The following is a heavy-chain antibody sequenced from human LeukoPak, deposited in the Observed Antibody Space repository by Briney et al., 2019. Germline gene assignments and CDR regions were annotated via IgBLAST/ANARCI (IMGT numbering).Heavy chain of an antibody. Sequence: PSETLSLTCTVSGGSISSSSYYWGWIRQPPGKGLEWIGYIYYSGSTNYNPSLKSRVTISVDTSKNQFSLKLSSVTAADTAVYYCARGVGAWGQGTLVTVSS. D-gene: IGHD1-26*01. CDR1: GGSISSSSYY. J-gene: IGHJ5*02. CDR2: IYYSGST. CDR3: ARGVGA. V-gene: IGHV4-61*05.